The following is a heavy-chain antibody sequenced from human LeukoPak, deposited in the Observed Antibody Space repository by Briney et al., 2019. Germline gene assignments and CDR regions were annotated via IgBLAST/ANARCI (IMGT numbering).Heavy chain of an antibody. CDR3: ARQDERVVVVPAAKQPWFDP. CDR2: SYYSGSS. D-gene: IGHD2-2*01. J-gene: IGHJ5*02. V-gene: IGHV4-39*01. CDR1: GGSISRSSYY. Sequence: SETLSLTCTVSGGSISRSSYYWGWIRQPPGKGLEWIGSSYYSGSSYYNPSLKSRVTISVDTSKNQFSLRLSSLPAADTAVYYWARQDERVVVVPAAKQPWFDPWGQGTLVTVSS.